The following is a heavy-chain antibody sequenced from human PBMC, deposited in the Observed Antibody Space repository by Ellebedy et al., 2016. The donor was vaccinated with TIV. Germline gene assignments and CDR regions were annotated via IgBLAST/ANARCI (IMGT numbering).Heavy chain of an antibody. J-gene: IGHJ6*03. D-gene: IGHD5-12*01. Sequence: GSLRLSXAVYGGSFSGYYWSWIRQPPGKGLEWIGEINHSGSTNYNPSLKSRVTISVDTSKNQFSLKLSSVTAADTAVYYCARSVGTTVAYYMDVWGKGTTVTVSS. CDR2: INHSGST. V-gene: IGHV4-34*01. CDR1: GGSFSGYY. CDR3: ARSVGTTVAYYMDV.